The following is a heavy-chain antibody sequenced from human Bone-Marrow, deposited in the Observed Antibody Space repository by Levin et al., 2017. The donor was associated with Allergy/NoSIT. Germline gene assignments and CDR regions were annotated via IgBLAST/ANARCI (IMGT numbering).Heavy chain of an antibody. CDR2: IYSVTTGSST. Sequence: GGSLRLSCVASGFTVSSYSMNWVRQAPGKGPDWVSVIYSVTTGSSTYYADSVKGRFTISRDNSKNTLDLQMNNLRGEDTAIYYCVRGQGGKGFDYWGQGILVTVSS. CDR3: VRGQGGKGFDY. V-gene: IGHV3-66*01. J-gene: IGHJ4*02. D-gene: IGHD4-23*01. CDR1: GFTVSSYS.